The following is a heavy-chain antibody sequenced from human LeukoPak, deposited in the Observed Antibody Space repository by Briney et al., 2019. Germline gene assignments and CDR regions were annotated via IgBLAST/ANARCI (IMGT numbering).Heavy chain of an antibody. V-gene: IGHV3-9*01. D-gene: IGHD6-13*01. CDR3: AKDHTEYSSSWYYFDY. CDR2: ISWDSGTR. Sequence: GGSLRLSCVASGFTFGDYAMHWVRQVPGEGLEWVSGISWDSGTRVYADSVKGRFTISRDNAKNSLYLQMNSLRAEDTALYYCAKDHTEYSSSWYYFDYWGQGTLVTVSS. J-gene: IGHJ4*02. CDR1: GFTFGDYA.